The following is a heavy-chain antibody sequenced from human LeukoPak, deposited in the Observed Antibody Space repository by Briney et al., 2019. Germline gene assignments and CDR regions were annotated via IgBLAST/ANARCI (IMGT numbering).Heavy chain of an antibody. CDR3: ARDQRGYSYGTNWFDP. CDR1: GYTFTGYY. J-gene: IGHJ5*02. CDR2: INPNSGGT. D-gene: IGHD5-18*01. V-gene: IGHV1-2*02. Sequence: ASVKVSCKASGYTFTGYYMHWVRQAPGQGLEWMGWINPNSGGTNYAQKFQGRVTMTRDTSISTAYMELSRLRSDDTAVYYCARDQRGYSYGTNWFDPWGQGTLVTVSS.